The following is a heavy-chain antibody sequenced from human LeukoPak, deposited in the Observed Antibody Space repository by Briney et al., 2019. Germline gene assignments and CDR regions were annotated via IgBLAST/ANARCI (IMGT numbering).Heavy chain of an antibody. Sequence: PSETLSLTCAVSGGSIRSSNWWSWVRQPPGKGLEWIGEIYHSGSTNYNPSLKSRVTISVDKSKNQYSLKLSSVTAADTAVYYCASSLGFPYYFDYWGQGTLVTVSS. D-gene: IGHD5-12*01. J-gene: IGHJ4*02. CDR3: ASSLGFPYYFDY. CDR1: GGSIRSSNW. CDR2: IYHSGST. V-gene: IGHV4-4*02.